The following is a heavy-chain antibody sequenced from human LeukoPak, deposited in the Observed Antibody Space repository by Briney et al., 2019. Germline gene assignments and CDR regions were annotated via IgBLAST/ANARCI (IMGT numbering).Heavy chain of an antibody. CDR1: GFTFSSYW. V-gene: IGHV3-74*01. D-gene: IGHD3-22*01. CDR3: ARRYYDSSGYPLDY. CDR2: INSDESIT. Sequence: GGSLRLSCVASGFTFSSYWMHWVRQAPGKGLVWVSRINSDESITNYADSVKGRFTISRDNAKNTLYLQMNSLRAEDTAVYHCARRYYDSSGYPLDYWGQGTLVTVSS. J-gene: IGHJ4*02.